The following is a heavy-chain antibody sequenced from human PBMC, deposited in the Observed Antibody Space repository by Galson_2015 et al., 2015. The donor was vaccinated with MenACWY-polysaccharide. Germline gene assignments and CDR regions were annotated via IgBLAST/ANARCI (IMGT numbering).Heavy chain of an antibody. CDR1: GFTFSSYG. CDR3: AKAALSSARRAHMGAFDI. CDR2: ISYDGSNK. V-gene: IGHV3-30*18. D-gene: IGHD2-2*01. J-gene: IGHJ3*02. Sequence: SLRLSCAASGFTFSSYGMHWVRQAPGKGLEWVAVISYDGSNKYYADSVKGRLTISRDNSKNTLYLQMNSLRAEDTAVYYCAKAALSSARRAHMGAFDIWGQGTMVTVSS.